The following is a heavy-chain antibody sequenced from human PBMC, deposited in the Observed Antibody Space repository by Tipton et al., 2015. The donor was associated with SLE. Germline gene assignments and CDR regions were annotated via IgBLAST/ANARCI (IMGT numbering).Heavy chain of an antibody. Sequence: SLRLSCAASGSTFSSYAMHWVRQAPGKGLECVVVISYDGSHKYYADSVKGRFTISRDNSKNTLYLQMNSLRAEDTAVYYCAKDLEIAVAGSYYYYYMDVWGKGTAVTVSS. V-gene: IGHV3-30*18. CDR3: AKDLEIAVAGSYYYYYMDV. CDR1: GSTFSSYA. D-gene: IGHD6-19*01. CDR2: ISYDGSHK. J-gene: IGHJ6*03.